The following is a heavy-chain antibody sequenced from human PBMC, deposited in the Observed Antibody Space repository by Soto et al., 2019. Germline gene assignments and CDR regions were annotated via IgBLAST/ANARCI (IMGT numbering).Heavy chain of an antibody. V-gene: IGHV1-18*01. CDR1: GYTFTSYG. D-gene: IGHD1-26*01. Sequence: QVQLVQSGAEVKKPGASVKVSCKASGYTFTSYGVSWVRQAPGQGLEWMGWISPYNGNTEYAQKLQGRVTMTTDTSTSTAYMELRSLRSDHTAVYYCARDNHDPTRYSGTYYVWFDPWGQGTLVTVSS. CDR3: ARDNHDPTRYSGTYYVWFDP. J-gene: IGHJ5*02. CDR2: ISPYNGNT.